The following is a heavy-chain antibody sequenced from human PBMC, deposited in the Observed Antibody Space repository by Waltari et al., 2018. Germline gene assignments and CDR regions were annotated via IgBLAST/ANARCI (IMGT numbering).Heavy chain of an antibody. D-gene: IGHD3-16*01. CDR1: GFIFSSFA. Sequence: QVQLVESGGGVVQSGRSLRLSCAASGFIFSSFAMPWVRQAPGKGLDWVAVISYDGRNKYYADSMKGRFTVFRDNFKNVVSLQVTSLRTEDTAIYYCARDGPGGPGPWFDYWGQGTLVTVSS. V-gene: IGHV3-30*04. J-gene: IGHJ4*02. CDR3: ARDGPGGPGPWFDY. CDR2: ISYDGRNK.